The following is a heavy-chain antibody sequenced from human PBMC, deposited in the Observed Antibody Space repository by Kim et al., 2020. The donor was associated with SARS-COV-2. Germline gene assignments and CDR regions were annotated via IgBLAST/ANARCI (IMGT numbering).Heavy chain of an antibody. V-gene: IGHV2-70*01. CDR1: GFSLSTSGMC. CDR2: IDWDDDK. CDR3: ARLHYYGSGSLGFDP. J-gene: IGHJ5*02. D-gene: IGHD3-10*01. Sequence: SGPTLVNPTQTLTLTCTFSGFSLSTSGMCVSWIRQPPGKALEWLALIDWDDDKYYSTSLKTRLTISKDTSKNQVVLTMTNMDPVDTATYYCARLHYYGSGSLGFDPWGQGTLVTVSS.